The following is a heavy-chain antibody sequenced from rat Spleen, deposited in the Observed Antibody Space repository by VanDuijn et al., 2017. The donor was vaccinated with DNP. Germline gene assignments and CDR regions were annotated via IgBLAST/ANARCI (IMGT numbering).Heavy chain of an antibody. J-gene: IGHJ4*01. V-gene: IGHV1-43*01. CDR3: ARSGFSAMDA. D-gene: IGHD4-4*01. CDR1: GYTFTDYY. Sequence: QVQLQQSGAELAKPGSSVKISCKASGYTFTDYYISWIKQTAGQGLEVFGSINTGSGGTNFNEKFKGKATLTVDKSSSTAFMQLSSLTPDDSAVYYCARSGFSAMDAWGQGTSVTVSS. CDR2: INTGSGGT.